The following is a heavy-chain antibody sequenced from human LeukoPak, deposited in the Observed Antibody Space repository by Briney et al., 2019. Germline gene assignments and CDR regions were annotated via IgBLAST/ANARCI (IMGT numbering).Heavy chain of an antibody. V-gene: IGHV3-7*01. Sequence: PGGSLRLACAASGFSFSDYWMTWVRQAPGKGLEWVANMKQDGREKWYVDSVKGRFTISRDNAKNSLYLQMNSLRADDTAVYYCARGNFYGLDVWGQGTTVTVSS. J-gene: IGHJ6*02. CDR1: GFSFSDYW. CDR3: ARGNFYGLDV. CDR2: MKQDGREK.